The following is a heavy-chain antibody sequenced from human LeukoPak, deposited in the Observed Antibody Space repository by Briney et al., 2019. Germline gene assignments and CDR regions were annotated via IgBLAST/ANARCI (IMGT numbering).Heavy chain of an antibody. CDR2: IYHSGST. D-gene: IGHD1-26*01. CDR1: GGSFSGY. V-gene: IGHV4-34*01. CDR3: ARDGRISPYSGMDV. Sequence: PSETLSLTCVVYGGSFSGYWSWIRQPPGKGLEWIGEIYHSGSTKYNPSLKSRVSISVDTSKNQFSLKLNSVTPADTAVYYCARDGRISPYSGMDVWGQGTTVTVSS. J-gene: IGHJ6*02.